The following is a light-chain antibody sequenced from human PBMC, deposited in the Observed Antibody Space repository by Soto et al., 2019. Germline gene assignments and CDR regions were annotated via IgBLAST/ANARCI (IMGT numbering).Light chain of an antibody. J-gene: IGKJ2*02. CDR2: DAS. Sequence: EIVLTQSPGSLSLSLGERATLSCRASQSVSSSYLAWYQQKPGQAPRLLMSDASTRATGIPDRFSGSGSGTDFTLTINRLEPEDFAVYYCQQYGRSPRTFGQGTKLEIK. CDR3: QQYGRSPRT. CDR1: QSVSSSY. V-gene: IGKV3-20*01.